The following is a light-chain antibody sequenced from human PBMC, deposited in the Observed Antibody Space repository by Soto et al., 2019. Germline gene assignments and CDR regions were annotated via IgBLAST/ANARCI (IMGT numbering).Light chain of an antibody. CDR3: QQSYSTPRGT. Sequence: EIVFKQSLSTLSLSPEERATLICRASQSVSSYFAWYQQKPGQAPRLLIYAASNRATGIPARFSGSGSGTDFTLTISSLQPEDFATYYCQQSYSTPRGTFCQGTIVDVK. J-gene: IGKJ1*01. CDR1: QSVSSY. V-gene: IGKV3-11*01. CDR2: AAS.